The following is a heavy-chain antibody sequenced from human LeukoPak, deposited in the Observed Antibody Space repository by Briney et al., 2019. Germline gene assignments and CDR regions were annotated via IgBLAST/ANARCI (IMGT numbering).Heavy chain of an antibody. D-gene: IGHD5-18*01. CDR3: ARDTPLYTALDLDAFDI. Sequence: SETLSLTCTVSGGSISISGYYWAWIRQPPGKGPEWIGSIYYTGTTYYNPSLKSRVTISVDSSKNQFSLKLTSVTAADTAMYYCARDTPLYTALDLDAFDIWGQGTMVTVSS. CDR1: GGSISISGYY. J-gene: IGHJ3*02. V-gene: IGHV4-39*07. CDR2: IYYTGTT.